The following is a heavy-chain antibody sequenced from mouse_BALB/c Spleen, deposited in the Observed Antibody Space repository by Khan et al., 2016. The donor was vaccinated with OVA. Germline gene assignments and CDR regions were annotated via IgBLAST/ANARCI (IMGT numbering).Heavy chain of an antibody. CDR3: TRSGYGSFAY. J-gene: IGHJ3*01. Sequence: QVQLKQSGAELVKPGASVKLSCKASGYTFTSYYMYWVKQRPGQGLEWIGEINPSNGDPNFNENFKSKDTLTVDKSSSTAYVQLSSLTSEDSAVYYCTRSGYGSFAYWGQGTLVTVSA. CDR2: INPSNGDP. D-gene: IGHD1-1*02. CDR1: GYTFTSYY. V-gene: IGHV1S81*02.